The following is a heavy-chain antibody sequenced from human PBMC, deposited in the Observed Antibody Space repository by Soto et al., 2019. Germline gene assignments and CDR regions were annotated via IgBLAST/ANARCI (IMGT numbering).Heavy chain of an antibody. CDR2: IWFDGSNK. Sequence: QVQLVESGGGVVQPGRSLRLSCAASGFTFSSYGMHWVRQAPGKGLEWVAVIWFDGSNKFYADSVKGRFTISRDNSKXXXXXQMNSLRDEDSAAYYCATTGPYWGQGTLVTVSS. V-gene: IGHV3-33*01. CDR3: ATTGPY. J-gene: IGHJ4*02. CDR1: GFTFSSYG.